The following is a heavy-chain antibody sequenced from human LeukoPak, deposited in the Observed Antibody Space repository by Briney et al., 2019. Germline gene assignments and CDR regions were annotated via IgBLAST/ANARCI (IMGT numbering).Heavy chain of an antibody. D-gene: IGHD6-19*01. J-gene: IGHJ6*03. V-gene: IGHV1-8*01. Sequence: VSVKVSCKASGYTFTSYDINWVRQATGQGLEWMGWMNPNSGNTGYAQKFQGRVTMTRNTSISTAYMELSSLRSEDTAVYYCARGEGWTSYYYYYYMDVWGKGTTVTVSS. CDR2: MNPNSGNT. CDR3: ARGEGWTSYYYYYYMDV. CDR1: GYTFTSYD.